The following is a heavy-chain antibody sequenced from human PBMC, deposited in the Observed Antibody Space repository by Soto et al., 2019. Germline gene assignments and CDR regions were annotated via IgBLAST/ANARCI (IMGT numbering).Heavy chain of an antibody. D-gene: IGHD6-13*01. CDR1: GYTFSSYG. V-gene: IGHV1-18*01. J-gene: IGHJ1*01. Sequence: GASVKVSCKASGYTFSSYGASWVRQAPGQGLEWMGWISGYNGNTKYAQTVQGRVTMTTDTSTSTAYMELRSLRSDDTAVYYCARGGSSWSAEYYQHWGQGTPVTVSS. CDR2: ISGYNGNT. CDR3: ARGGSSWSAEYYQH.